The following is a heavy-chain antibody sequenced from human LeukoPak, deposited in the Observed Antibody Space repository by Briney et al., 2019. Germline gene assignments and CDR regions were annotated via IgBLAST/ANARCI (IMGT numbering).Heavy chain of an antibody. CDR2: IYPGDSDT. D-gene: IGHD4-17*01. V-gene: IGHV5-51*01. Sequence: GESLKISCKGSEYSFTNYWIGWVRQMPGKGLEWMGIIYPGDSDTRYSPSFQGQVTISADKSIGTAYLQWSSLKASDTAMYYCARRPRRDYGDYLNWGQGTLVTVSS. J-gene: IGHJ4*02. CDR1: EYSFTNYW. CDR3: ARRPRRDYGDYLN.